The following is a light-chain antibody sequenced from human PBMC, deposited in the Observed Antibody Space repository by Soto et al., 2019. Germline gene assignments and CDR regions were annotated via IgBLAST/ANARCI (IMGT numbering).Light chain of an antibody. Sequence: AIRMTQSPSSLSASTGDRVTITCRASQGISSYLAWYQQKPGKAPKLLIYAASTLQSGVPSRFSGSGSGTDVTLTISSLQSEDFATYYCQQYYSYPWKFGQGTKVEIK. CDR2: AAS. V-gene: IGKV1-8*01. CDR1: QGISSY. CDR3: QQYYSYPWK. J-gene: IGKJ1*01.